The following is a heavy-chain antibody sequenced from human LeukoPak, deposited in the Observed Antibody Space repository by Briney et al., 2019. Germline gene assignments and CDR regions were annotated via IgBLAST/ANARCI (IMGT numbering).Heavy chain of an antibody. V-gene: IGHV4-38-2*02. CDR3: ARGYDFWSGPYYFDY. Sequence: SETLSLTCTVSGYSISSGYYWGWIRQPPGKGLEWIGSIYHSGSTYYNPSLKSRVTISVDTSKNQFSLKLSSVTAADTAVYYCARGYDFWSGPYYFDYWGQGTLVTVSS. D-gene: IGHD3-3*01. CDR2: IYHSGST. J-gene: IGHJ4*02. CDR1: GYSISSGYY.